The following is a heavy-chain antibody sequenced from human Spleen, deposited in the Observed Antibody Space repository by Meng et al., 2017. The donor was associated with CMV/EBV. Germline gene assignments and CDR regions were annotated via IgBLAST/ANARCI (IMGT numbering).Heavy chain of an antibody. CDR2: IDHSGNT. CDR1: GGSIINYY. CDR3: ARLVTGYTYGHPRYFGY. J-gene: IGHJ4*02. V-gene: IGHV4-59*01. D-gene: IGHD5-18*01. Sequence: SETLSLTCTVSGGSIINYYWSWIRQPPGKGLELIGYIDHSGNTNHNSSLKSQVTISVDPSKNQFSLTLTSVTAADTAVYYCARLVTGYTYGHPRYFGYWGQGTLVTVSS.